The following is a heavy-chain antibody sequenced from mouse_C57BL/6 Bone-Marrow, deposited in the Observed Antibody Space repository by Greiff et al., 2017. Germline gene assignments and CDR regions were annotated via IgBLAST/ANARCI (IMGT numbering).Heavy chain of an antibody. D-gene: IGHD2-2*01. Sequence: QVQLQQSGPGLVQPSQSLSITCTVSGFSLTSYGVHWVRQSPGKGLAWLGVIWSGGSTDYNAAFISRLSISKDNSKSQVFFKMNSLQAGDTAIYXCARNRGTMVTRVGLCDYWGQGTTLTVSS. V-gene: IGHV2-2*01. CDR3: ARNRGTMVTRVGLCDY. CDR1: GFSLTSYG. CDR2: IWSGGST. J-gene: IGHJ2*01.